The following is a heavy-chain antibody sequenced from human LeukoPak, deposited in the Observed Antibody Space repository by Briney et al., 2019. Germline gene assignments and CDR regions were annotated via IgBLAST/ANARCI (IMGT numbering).Heavy chain of an antibody. D-gene: IGHD3-22*01. CDR1: GYTFTSYG. CDR2: ISAYNGNT. V-gene: IGHV1-18*04. Sequence: GASVKVSCKASGYTFTSYGIHWVRQAPGQGLEWMGWISAYNGNTNYAQKLQGRVTMTTDTSTSTAYMELRSLRSDDTAVYYCAREYDYDSSGYYYRPDAFDIWGQGTMVTVSS. CDR3: AREYDYDSSGYYYRPDAFDI. J-gene: IGHJ3*02.